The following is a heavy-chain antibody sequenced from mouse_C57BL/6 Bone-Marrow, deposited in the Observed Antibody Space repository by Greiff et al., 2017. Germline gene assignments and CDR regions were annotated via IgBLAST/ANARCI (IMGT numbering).Heavy chain of an antibody. CDR3: ARRGYYYGSSSSWYFDV. CDR2: ISNLAYSI. V-gene: IGHV5-15*01. J-gene: IGHJ1*03. D-gene: IGHD1-1*01. Sequence: EVQLQESGGGLVQPGGSLKLSCAASGFTFSDYGMAWVRQAPRKGPEWVAFISNLAYSIYYADTVTGRFTISRENAENTLYLEMSSLRSEDTALYYCARRGYYYGSSSSWYFDVWGTGTTVTVSS. CDR1: GFTFSDYG.